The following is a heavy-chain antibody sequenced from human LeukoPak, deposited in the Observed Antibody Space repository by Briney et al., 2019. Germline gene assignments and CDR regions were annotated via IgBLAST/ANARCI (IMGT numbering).Heavy chain of an antibody. CDR2: IYYSGST. CDR1: GGSIRSYY. Sequence: PSETLSLTCTVSGGSIRSYYWSWIRQPPGKGLEWIGYIYYSGSTNYNPSLKSRVTISVDTSKNQFSLKLSSVTAADTAVYYCARVVTYYYDSSGYSNWFDPWGQGTLVTVSS. D-gene: IGHD3-22*01. CDR3: ARVVTYYYDSSGYSNWFDP. V-gene: IGHV4-59*01. J-gene: IGHJ5*02.